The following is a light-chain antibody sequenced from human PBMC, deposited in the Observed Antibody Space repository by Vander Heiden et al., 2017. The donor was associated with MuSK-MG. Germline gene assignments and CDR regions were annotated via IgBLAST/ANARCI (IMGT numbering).Light chain of an antibody. V-gene: IGKV1-33*01. CDR2: DAS. J-gene: IGKJ2*01. Sequence: IHMTHSPSSLSASVGDRVTITCQASQDISNYLNWYQQKPGKAPKLLIYDASNLETGVPARFSGSGAGTDFTFTISSRQPEDIATYYCQQYDNLPRYTFGQGTKLEIK. CDR1: QDISNY. CDR3: QQYDNLPRYT.